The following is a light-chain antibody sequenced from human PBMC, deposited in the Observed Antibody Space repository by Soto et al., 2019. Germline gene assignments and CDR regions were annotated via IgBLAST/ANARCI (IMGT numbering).Light chain of an antibody. J-gene: IGKJ1*01. V-gene: IGKV4-1*01. CDR3: QQSNVSPPT. CDR2: WAS. Sequence: DIMMTQSPDSLAVSLVERATINCKSSQSVLYTSNNKNYLAWYQQKPGQSPKLLIYWASTRESGVPDRFSGSGSGTDFTLSISGLQAEDVAVYYCQQSNVSPPTFGRGTKVEIK. CDR1: QSVLYTSNNKNY.